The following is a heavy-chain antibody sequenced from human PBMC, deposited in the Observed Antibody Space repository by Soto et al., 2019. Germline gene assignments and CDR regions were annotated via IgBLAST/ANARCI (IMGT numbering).Heavy chain of an antibody. J-gene: IGHJ6*02. V-gene: IGHV3-33*01. CDR3: ARLRRGSSIKGDHYDMDV. CDR2: TWYDGSNK. Sequence: PGGSLRLSXAASGFTFSSYGTHWVRQAPGKGLEWVAVTWYDGSNKYYADSVKGRFTISRDNSKNTLYLQWSSLKASDTAMYYCARLRRGSSIKGDHYDMDVWGQGTTVTVSS. D-gene: IGHD2-2*01. CDR1: GFTFSSYG.